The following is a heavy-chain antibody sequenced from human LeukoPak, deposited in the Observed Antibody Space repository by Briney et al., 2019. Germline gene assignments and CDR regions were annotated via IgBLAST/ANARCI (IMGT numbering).Heavy chain of an antibody. J-gene: IGHJ4*02. CDR1: GYTFTGYY. CDR3: ARDKYSSGWVGY. V-gene: IGHV1-2*02. Sequence: ASVKVSCKASGYTFTGYYMHWVRQAPGQGLEWMGWINPNSGGTNYAQKFQGKVTMTRDTSISTAYMELSRLRSDDTAVYYCARDKYSSGWVGYWGQGTLVTVSS. CDR2: INPNSGGT. D-gene: IGHD6-19*01.